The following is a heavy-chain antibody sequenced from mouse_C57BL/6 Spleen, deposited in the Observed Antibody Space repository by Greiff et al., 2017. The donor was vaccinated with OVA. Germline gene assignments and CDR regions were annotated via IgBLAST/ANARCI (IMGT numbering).Heavy chain of an antibody. CDR1: GYAFSSSW. CDR3: ARDDSRYFDV. D-gene: IGHD2-4*01. Sequence: VQLQQSGPELVKPGASVKISCKASGYAFSSSWMNWVKQRPEKGLEWIGRIYPGDGDTNYNGKFKGKATLTADKSSSTAYMQLSSLTSEDSAVYFCARDDSRYFDVWGTGTTVTVSS. CDR2: IYPGDGDT. J-gene: IGHJ1*03. V-gene: IGHV1-82*01.